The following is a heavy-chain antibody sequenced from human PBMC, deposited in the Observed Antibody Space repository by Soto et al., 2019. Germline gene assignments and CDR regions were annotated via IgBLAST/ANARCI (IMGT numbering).Heavy chain of an antibody. Sequence: PVGSLRLSCAASGFTFIDYDMSWVRQAPGKGLEWVSTISTAGDSTFSADPVKGPFTITRDNSKNTLYLQMTSLRAEDTAVYYCAKNSYYGSGRKNYYYYYMDVWGKGTTVTVSS. CDR2: ISTAGDST. V-gene: IGHV3-23*01. CDR1: GFTFIDYD. J-gene: IGHJ6*03. CDR3: AKNSYYGSGRKNYYYYYMDV. D-gene: IGHD3-10*01.